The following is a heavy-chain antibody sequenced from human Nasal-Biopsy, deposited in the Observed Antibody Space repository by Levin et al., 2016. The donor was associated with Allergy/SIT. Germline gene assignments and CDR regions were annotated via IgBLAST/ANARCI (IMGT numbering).Heavy chain of an antibody. Sequence: GGSLRLSCAASGFTFTSYTLNWVRQAPGKGLEWVASIGSSNDIYYTDSVKGRFTISRDNAQNSLFLQMHSLRAEDTAVYYCVREDDFLPGYHHFDYWGQGTLVSVSS. D-gene: IGHD3-9*01. CDR2: IGSSNDI. CDR1: GFTFTSYT. CDR3: VREDDFLPGYHHFDY. V-gene: IGHV3-21*01. J-gene: IGHJ4*02.